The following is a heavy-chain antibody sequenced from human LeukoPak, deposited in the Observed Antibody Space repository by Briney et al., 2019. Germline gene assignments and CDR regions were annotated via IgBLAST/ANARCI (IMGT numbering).Heavy chain of an antibody. Sequence: SETLSLTCTVSGGSISSYYWSWIRQPAGKGLEWIGRIYTSGSTNYNPSLKSRVTMSVDTSKNQFFLKLSSVTAADTAVYYCARDPARESSSWYYFDYWGQGTLVTVSS. CDR3: ARDPARESSSWYYFDY. CDR1: GGSISSYY. CDR2: IYTSGST. V-gene: IGHV4-4*07. D-gene: IGHD6-13*01. J-gene: IGHJ4*02.